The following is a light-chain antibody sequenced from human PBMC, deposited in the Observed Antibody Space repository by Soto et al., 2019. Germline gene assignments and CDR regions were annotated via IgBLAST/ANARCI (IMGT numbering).Light chain of an antibody. J-gene: IGKJ4*01. V-gene: IGKV3-11*01. CDR2: DAS. CDR1: QSVSSN. Sequence: EIVMTQSPATLSVSPGERATLSCRASQSVSSNLAWYQQNPGQAPRLLIFDASNRATGIPARFSGSGSGTDFILTISSLEPEDFAVYYCQQHSNWPLTFGGGTKVDIK. CDR3: QQHSNWPLT.